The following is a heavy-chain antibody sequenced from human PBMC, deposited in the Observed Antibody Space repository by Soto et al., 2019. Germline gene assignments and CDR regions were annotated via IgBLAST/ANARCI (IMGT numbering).Heavy chain of an antibody. D-gene: IGHD3-10*01. V-gene: IGHV1-18*01. CDR2: MSAYNGNT. CDR3: ARVGDTNGLLWFGELDY. CDR1: GYTFTSYG. Sequence: QVQLVQSGAEVKKPGASVKVSCKASGYTFTSYGISWVRQDPGQGLEWMGWMSAYNGNTNYGQKLQGGVTMTTDTPTSTAYMELRSLSSDATAVYYCARVGDTNGLLWFGELDYWGQGTLVTVSS. J-gene: IGHJ4*02.